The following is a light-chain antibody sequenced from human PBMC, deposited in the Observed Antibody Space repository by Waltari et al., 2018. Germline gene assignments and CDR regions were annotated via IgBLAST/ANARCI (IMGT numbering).Light chain of an antibody. CDR2: TNN. CDR3: AVWDDSLLGRV. Sequence: QSVLTQPPSASGTPGQRVTISCSGSNSNIGSNPVNWYQQFPGTAPKLLIYTNNPRPSGVPDRFSGSKSGTSASLAISGLQSEDEAAYYCAVWDDSLLGRVFGGGTELTVL. V-gene: IGLV1-44*01. CDR1: NSNIGSNP. J-gene: IGLJ3*02.